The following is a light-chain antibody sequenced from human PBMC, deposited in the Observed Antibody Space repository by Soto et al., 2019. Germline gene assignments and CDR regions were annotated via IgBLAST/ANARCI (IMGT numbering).Light chain of an antibody. CDR2: GTS. CDR1: QSVGRN. Sequence: EIVMTQSPAALSVSPGERAALSCRASQSVGRNFAWYQQRPGQAPRVLIYGTSTRATGVPARFSGSGSGTDFTLAISSLQSEDFAVYYCQQYNNRPYTFGQGTRLEIK. CDR3: QQYNNRPYT. J-gene: IGKJ2*01. V-gene: IGKV3-15*01.